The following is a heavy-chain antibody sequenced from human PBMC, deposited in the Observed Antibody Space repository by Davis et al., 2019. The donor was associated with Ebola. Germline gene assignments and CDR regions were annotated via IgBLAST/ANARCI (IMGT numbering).Heavy chain of an antibody. J-gene: IGHJ4*02. V-gene: IGHV3-73*01. CDR3: ARGGGNHLPFEY. D-gene: IGHD1-14*01. CDR1: GFTFSGSA. Sequence: GESLKISCAASGFTFSGSAMHWVRQASGKGLEWVGRIRSKANSYATAYAASVKGRFTISRDDSKNTAYLQMNSLRVEDTAVYYCARGGGNHLPFEYWGQGTLVTVSS. CDR2: IRSKANSYAT.